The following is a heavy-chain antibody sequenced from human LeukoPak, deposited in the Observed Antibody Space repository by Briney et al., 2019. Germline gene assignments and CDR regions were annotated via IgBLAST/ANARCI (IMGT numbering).Heavy chain of an antibody. J-gene: IGHJ4*02. CDR3: ARVRDPYYDSSGYLVY. D-gene: IGHD3-22*01. V-gene: IGHV1-69*04. CDR2: IIPIFGIA. Sequence: GASVNVSCTASGGTFSSYAISWVRQAPGQGLEWMGRIIPIFGIANYAQKFQGRVTITADKSTSTAYMELSSLRSEDTAVYYCARVRDPYYDSSGYLVYWGQGTLVTVSS. CDR1: GGTFSSYA.